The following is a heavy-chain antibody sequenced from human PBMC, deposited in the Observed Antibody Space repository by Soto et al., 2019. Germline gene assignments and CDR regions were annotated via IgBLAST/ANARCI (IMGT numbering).Heavy chain of an antibody. V-gene: IGHV4-34*01. Sequence: PSETLSLTCAVYGGSFSGYYWSWIRQPPGKGLEWIGEINHSGSTNYNPSLKSRVTISVDTSKNQFSLKLSSVTAADTAVYYCARGPSRYFDWLYGMDVWGQGTTVTVSS. J-gene: IGHJ6*02. CDR2: INHSGST. D-gene: IGHD3-9*01. CDR3: ARGPSRYFDWLYGMDV. CDR1: GGSFSGYY.